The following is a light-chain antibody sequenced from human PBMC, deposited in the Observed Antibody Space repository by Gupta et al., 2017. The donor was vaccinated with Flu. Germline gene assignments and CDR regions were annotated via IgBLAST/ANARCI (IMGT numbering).Light chain of an antibody. Sequence: QSMLTQPPSVSGAPGQRVTISCPGSSSNIGARYAVHWYQQLPGTAPKLLIFGNNNRPSGVPDRFSGSRSGTSASLVITGLQADDEADYYCQSFDNSLSGRVFGGGTKLTVL. CDR1: SSNIGARYA. V-gene: IGLV1-40*01. CDR3: QSFDNSLSGRV. CDR2: GNN. J-gene: IGLJ3*02.